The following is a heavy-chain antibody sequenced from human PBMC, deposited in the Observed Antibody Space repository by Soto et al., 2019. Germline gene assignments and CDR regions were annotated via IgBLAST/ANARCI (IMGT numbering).Heavy chain of an antibody. CDR2: ISGSGGST. D-gene: IGHD6-13*01. Sequence: GGSLRLSCAASGFTFSSYSMSGVRQAPGKGLEWVSAISGSGGSTYYADSVKGRFTISRDNSKDTLYLQMNSLRAEDTAVYYCAKFVIAAAGFFDYWGQGTLVTVSS. J-gene: IGHJ4*02. CDR1: GFTFSSYS. V-gene: IGHV3-23*01. CDR3: AKFVIAAAGFFDY.